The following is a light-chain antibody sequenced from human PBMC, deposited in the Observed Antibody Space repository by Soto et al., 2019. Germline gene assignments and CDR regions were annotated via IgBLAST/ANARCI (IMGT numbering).Light chain of an antibody. V-gene: IGKV1-5*01. Sequence: EIQMTQSPSTLSASIGDRVTITCRASQSISSWLAWYQQKPGKAPKLLIYDASSLESGVPSRFSGSGSGTEFTLTISSLQPDDFATYYCQQYGTFGQGTKV. CDR3: QQYGT. CDR2: DAS. CDR1: QSISSW. J-gene: IGKJ1*01.